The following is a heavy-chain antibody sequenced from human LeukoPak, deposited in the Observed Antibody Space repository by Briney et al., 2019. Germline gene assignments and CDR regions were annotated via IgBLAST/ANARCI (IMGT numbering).Heavy chain of an antibody. V-gene: IGHV3-48*03. Sequence: GGSLRLSCAASGFIFSSYEMSWVRQAPGKGLEWVSYISSSGSTIYYADSVKGRFTISRDNAKNSLYLQMNSLRAEDTAVYYCARDQGWGSTFDYWGQGTLVTVSS. CDR3: ARDQGWGSTFDY. CDR1: GFIFSSYE. D-gene: IGHD6-19*01. J-gene: IGHJ4*02. CDR2: ISSSGSTI.